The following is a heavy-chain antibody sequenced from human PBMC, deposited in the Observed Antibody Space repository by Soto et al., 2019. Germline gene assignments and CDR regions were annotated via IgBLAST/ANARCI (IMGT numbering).Heavy chain of an antibody. D-gene: IGHD2-15*01. Sequence: SETLSLTCTVSGASISSYYWSWIRQPAGKGLEWIGRIYASGNTQYNPSLKSRVTMSLDTSKNQFSLRLSSVTAADTAVYYCATSVVADFDCWGQGSLVTGSS. V-gene: IGHV4-4*07. J-gene: IGHJ4*02. CDR3: ATSVVADFDC. CDR1: GASISSYY. CDR2: IYASGNT.